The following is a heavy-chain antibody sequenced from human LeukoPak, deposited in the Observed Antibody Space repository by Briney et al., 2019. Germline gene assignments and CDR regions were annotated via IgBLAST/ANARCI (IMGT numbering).Heavy chain of an antibody. CDR2: INHSGST. CDR1: GGSFSGYY. V-gene: IGHV4-34*01. J-gene: IGHJ3*02. Sequence: SETLSLTCAVYGGSFSGYYWSWIRQPPGKGLEWIGEINHSGSTNYNPSLKSRVAISVDTSKNQFSLKLSSVTAADTAVYYCARVAGAFDIWGQGTMVTVSS. CDR3: ARVAGAFDI.